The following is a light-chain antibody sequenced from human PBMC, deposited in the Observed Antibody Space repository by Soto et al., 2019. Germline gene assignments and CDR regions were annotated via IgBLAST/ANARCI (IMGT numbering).Light chain of an antibody. Sequence: DIQMTQSPSTLSASVGDRVTITCRASQSISSWLAWFQQKPGKAPKLLIYDASTLESGVPSRFSGSGSGTEFTLTISSLQPDDFATYYCQQYNYYRTFGQGTTGDI. CDR1: QSISSW. CDR3: QQYNYYRT. CDR2: DAS. V-gene: IGKV1-5*01. J-gene: IGKJ1*01.